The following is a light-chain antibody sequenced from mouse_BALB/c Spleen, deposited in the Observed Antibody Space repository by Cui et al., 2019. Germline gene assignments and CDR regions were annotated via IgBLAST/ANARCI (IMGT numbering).Light chain of an antibody. CDR3: QQWSSYPRT. CDR2: DTS. V-gene: IGKV4-55*01. J-gene: IGKJ1*01. Sequence: QIVLTQSPAIMSASPGEKVTMTCSASSSVSYMYWYQQKPGSSPRLLIYDTSHLASGVPGRFSGSGSGTSYSLTISRMEAEDAATYYCQQWSSYPRTFGGGTKLEIK. CDR1: SSVSY.